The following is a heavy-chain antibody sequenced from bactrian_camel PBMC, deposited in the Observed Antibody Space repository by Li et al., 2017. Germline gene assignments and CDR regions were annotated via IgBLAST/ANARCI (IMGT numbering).Heavy chain of an antibody. V-gene: IGHV3S53*01. J-gene: IGHJ4*01. Sequence: VQLVESGGGSVQAGGSVRLSCAASGRMTSNYCMAWFRQRPGKVPEAVATLDSSGGSRSADSVKGRVTISFDTARNTLNLQMSSLKPEDTGRYYCAAGCRTALKADYEDDYQYLGQGTQVTVS. CDR2: LDSSGGS. CDR3: AAGCRTALKADYEDDYQY. CDR1: GRMTSNYC. D-gene: IGHD5*01.